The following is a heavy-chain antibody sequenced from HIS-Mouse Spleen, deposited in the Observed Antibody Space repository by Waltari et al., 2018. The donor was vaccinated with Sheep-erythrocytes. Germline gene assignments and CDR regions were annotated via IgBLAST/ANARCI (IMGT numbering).Heavy chain of an antibody. J-gene: IGHJ3*02. Sequence: EVQLVESGGGLVKPGGSLRLSCAASGFTFSSYSMNWVRQAPGKGLGWVASIISSSSYKYYADSVKGRFTISRDNAKNSLYLQMNSLRAEDTAVYYCARDTGTDAFDIWGQGTMVTVSS. CDR2: IISSSSYK. CDR1: GFTFSSYS. D-gene: IGHD1-1*01. V-gene: IGHV3-21*01. CDR3: ARDTGTDAFDI.